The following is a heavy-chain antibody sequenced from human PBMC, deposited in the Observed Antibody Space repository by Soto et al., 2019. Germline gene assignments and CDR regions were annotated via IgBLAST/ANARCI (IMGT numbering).Heavy chain of an antibody. V-gene: IGHV3-9*01. J-gene: IGHJ6*02. CDR3: PKEIVVTQVYRLGAARGRRVYYLYCMQV. D-gene: IGHD3-16*01. CDR2: ISWHSGKI. Sequence: GGSLRLSCAASGFTFDNYAMHWVRQAPGKGLEWVSSISWHSGKIDYADSVKGRFTISRYNAINSLYLQMNSLRVEDTALYFCPKEIVVTQVYRLGAARGRRVYYLYCMQVGGQETTVTVFS. CDR1: GFTFDNYA.